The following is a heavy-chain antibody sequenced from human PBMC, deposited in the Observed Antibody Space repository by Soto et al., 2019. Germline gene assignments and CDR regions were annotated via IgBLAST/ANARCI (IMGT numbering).Heavy chain of an antibody. J-gene: IGHJ6*02. Sequence: QVQLVESGGGVVQPGRSLRLSCAASGFTFSSYAMHWVRQAPGKGLEWVAVISYDGSNKYYADSVKGRFTISRDNSKNSLYLQMNSLTAEDTSVYYCARDGCGEQWLVPSAACRYYSYGMKVWGGGTTVTV. CDR1: GFTFSSYA. CDR2: ISYDGSNK. CDR3: ARDGCGEQWLVPSAACRYYSYGMKV. V-gene: IGHV3-30-3*01. D-gene: IGHD6-19*01.